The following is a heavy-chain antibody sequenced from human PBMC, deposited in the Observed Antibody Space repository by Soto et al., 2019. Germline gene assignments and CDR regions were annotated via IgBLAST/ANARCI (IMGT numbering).Heavy chain of an antibody. V-gene: IGHV1-2*02. J-gene: IGHJ5*02. CDR2: INPNNGGT. CDR1: GYSFTANS. D-gene: IGHD1-7*01. Sequence: ASVKVSCKASGYSFTANSMHWVRQAPGEGLEWMGWINPNNGGTNYARKFQGGVTMTRDTSISTAYMDLTSLTSDDTALYFCARDVIGTTDRFDPWGQGTLVTVSS. CDR3: ARDVIGTTDRFDP.